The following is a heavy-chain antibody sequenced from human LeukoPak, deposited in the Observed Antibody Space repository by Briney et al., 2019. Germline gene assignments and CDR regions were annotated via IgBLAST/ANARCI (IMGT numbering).Heavy chain of an antibody. D-gene: IGHD3-16*01. Sequence: GGSLRLSCAASGFTFSSYAMSWVRQAPGKGLEWVSATSGSGGSTYYADSVKGRFTISRDNSKNTLYLQMNSLRAEDTAVYYCAKVVTVAGFGFDYWGQGTLVTVSS. CDR1: GFTFSSYA. V-gene: IGHV3-23*01. CDR2: TSGSGGST. CDR3: AKVVTVAGFGFDY. J-gene: IGHJ4*02.